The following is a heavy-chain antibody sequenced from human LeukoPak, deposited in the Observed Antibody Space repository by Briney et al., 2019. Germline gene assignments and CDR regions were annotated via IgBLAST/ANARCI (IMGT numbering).Heavy chain of an antibody. V-gene: IGHV3-30*19. D-gene: IGHD5-24*01. Sequence: GGSLRPSCVGSGFTSSSYGMNWVRQAPGKGPEWVAVISYDGSNKYYADSVKGRFTISRDNSKNTLYLQMNSLRAEDTAVYYCAGDGYPIRDWGQGTLVTVSS. CDR3: AGDGYPIRD. J-gene: IGHJ4*02. CDR1: GFTSSSYG. CDR2: ISYDGSNK.